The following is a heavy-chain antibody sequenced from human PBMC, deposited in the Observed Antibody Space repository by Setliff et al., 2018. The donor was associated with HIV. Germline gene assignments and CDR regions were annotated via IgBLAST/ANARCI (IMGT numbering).Heavy chain of an antibody. J-gene: IGHJ2*01. CDR3: ARGAMVRGVIIAWYFDL. CDR2: IYSSGST. D-gene: IGHD3-10*01. V-gene: IGHV4-59*01. Sequence: KTSETLSLTCSVSGGSISSYYWSWIRQPPGKGLEWIGYIYSSGSTNYNPALKSRVTISVDTSKNEFSLELSSVTAADTAVYYCARGAMVRGVIIAWYFDLWGRGTLVTVSS. CDR1: GGSISSYY.